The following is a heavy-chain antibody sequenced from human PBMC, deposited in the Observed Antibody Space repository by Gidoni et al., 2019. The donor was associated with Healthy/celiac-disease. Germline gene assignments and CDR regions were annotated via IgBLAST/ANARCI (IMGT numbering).Heavy chain of an antibody. CDR1: GGSVSSGGYY. CDR3: ARGAPTYYYGSGSPWGAFDI. D-gene: IGHD3-10*01. CDR2: IYYSGST. Sequence: QVQLQESGPGLVKPSETLSLPCPVSGGSVSSGGYYWSWIRQPPGKGLEWIGDIYYSGSTNYTPSLKSRVTISVDTSKNQFSLKLSSVTAADTAVYYCARGAPTYYYGSGSPWGAFDIWGQGTMVTVSS. V-gene: IGHV4-61*08. J-gene: IGHJ3*02.